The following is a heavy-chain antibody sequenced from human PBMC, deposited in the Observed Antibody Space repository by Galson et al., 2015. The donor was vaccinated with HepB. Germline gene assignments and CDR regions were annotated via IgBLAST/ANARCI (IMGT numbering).Heavy chain of an antibody. J-gene: IGHJ4*02. CDR2: INPDGTTT. CDR1: GFMFGTYW. V-gene: IGHV3-74*01. D-gene: IGHD1-26*01. Sequence: SLRLSCAASGFMFGTYWMQWVRQAPGKGLVWVSVINPDGTTTDYADSVRGRFTISRDNVRNTMFLQMNSLRAEDMGVYYCVRDCGTYPGYYDFWGQGILVTVSS. CDR3: VRDCGTYPGYYDF.